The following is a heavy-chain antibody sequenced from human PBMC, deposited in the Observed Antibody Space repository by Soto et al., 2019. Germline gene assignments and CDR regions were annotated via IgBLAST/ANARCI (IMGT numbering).Heavy chain of an antibody. J-gene: IGHJ4*02. CDR1: GGSFSCYY. D-gene: IGHD3-3*01. CDR2: INHSGST. CDR3: ARVXRTYYDFWSGHLAYYFDY. Sequence: SETLSLTCTVYGGSFSCYYWSWIRQPPGKGLEWIGEINHSGSTNYNPSLKSRVTISVDTSKNQFSLKLSSVTAADTAVYYCARVXRTYYDFWSGHLAYYFDYWGQGTLVTVSS. V-gene: IGHV4-34*01.